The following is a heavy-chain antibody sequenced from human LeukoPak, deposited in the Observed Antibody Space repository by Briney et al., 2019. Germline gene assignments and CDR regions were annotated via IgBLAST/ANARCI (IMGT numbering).Heavy chain of an antibody. D-gene: IGHD3-22*01. J-gene: IGHJ4*02. V-gene: IGHV4-31*03. Sequence: SETLSLTCTVSGGSISSGGYYWSWIRQHPGTGLEWIGYIYYSGSTYYNPSLKSRVTISVDTSKNQFSLKLSSVTAADTAVYYCARAYYYDSSGYYESVMDYWGQGTLVTVSS. CDR1: GGSISSGGYY. CDR2: IYYSGST. CDR3: ARAYYYDSSGYYESVMDY.